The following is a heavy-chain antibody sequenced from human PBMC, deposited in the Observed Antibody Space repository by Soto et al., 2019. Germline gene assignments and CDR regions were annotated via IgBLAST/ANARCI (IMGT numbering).Heavy chain of an antibody. V-gene: IGHV3-30-3*02. CDR3: AKRRLNTITSLSDF. J-gene: IGHJ1*01. D-gene: IGHD2-2*01. CDR1: GFTLSSYA. Sequence: PGGSLRLSCAASGFTLSSYAMHWVRQAPGKGLEWVALISYDGSDKDYADSVKGRFTISRDNSRNTLFLQMNSLRAEDTAVYYCAKRRLNTITSLSDFWGQGVQVTVSS. CDR2: ISYDGSDK.